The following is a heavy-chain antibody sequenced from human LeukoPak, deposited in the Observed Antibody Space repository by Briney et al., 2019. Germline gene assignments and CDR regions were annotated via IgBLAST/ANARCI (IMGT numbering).Heavy chain of an antibody. Sequence: GRSLRLSCAASGFTFDDYAMHWVRQAPGKGLEWVSGSSWNSGSIGYADSVKGRFTISRDNAKNSLYLQMNSLRAEDTALYYCAKSSVGQLENYYYYGMDVWGQGTTVTVSS. D-gene: IGHD6-13*01. J-gene: IGHJ6*02. CDR2: SSWNSGSI. CDR3: AKSSVGQLENYYYYGMDV. V-gene: IGHV3-9*01. CDR1: GFTFDDYA.